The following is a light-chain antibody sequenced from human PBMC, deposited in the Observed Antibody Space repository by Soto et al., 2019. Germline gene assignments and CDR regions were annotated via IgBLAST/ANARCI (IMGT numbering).Light chain of an antibody. CDR3: QQSYSTAWT. V-gene: IGKV1-39*01. CDR1: QGISTY. CDR2: PAY. Sequence: DIQMTQSPSSLSASVGDRVTITCRASQGISTYLNWSQQKPGKAPKLLIYPAYILQSGVPSRFSGSGSETDFTLTISSLQPEEFATYSGQQSYSTAWTFGQATKGDIK. J-gene: IGKJ1*01.